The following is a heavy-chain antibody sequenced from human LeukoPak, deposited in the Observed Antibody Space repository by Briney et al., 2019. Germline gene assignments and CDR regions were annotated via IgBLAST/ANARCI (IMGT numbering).Heavy chain of an antibody. Sequence: ASVKVSCKVSGYTLTELSMHWVRQAPGKGLEGMGGFDPEDGETIYVQKFQGRVTMTEDTSTDTAYMELSRLRSEDTAVYYCATDRMWYSSSWYYFDYWGQGTLVTVSS. CDR2: FDPEDGET. J-gene: IGHJ4*02. CDR3: ATDRMWYSSSWYYFDY. CDR1: GYTLTELS. D-gene: IGHD6-13*01. V-gene: IGHV1-24*01.